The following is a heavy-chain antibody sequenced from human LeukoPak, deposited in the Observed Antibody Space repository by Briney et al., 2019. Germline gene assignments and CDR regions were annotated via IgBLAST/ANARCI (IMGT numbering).Heavy chain of an antibody. CDR1: GFTFSSYG. Sequence: GGSLRLSCAASGFTFSSYGMSWVRQAPGKGLEWVSAISGSGGSTYYADSVKGRFTISRDNSKNTLYLQMNSLRAEDTAVYYCARVYYASWSGQPLSQHWLDPWGQGTLVTVSS. V-gene: IGHV3-23*01. D-gene: IGHD3-3*01. J-gene: IGHJ5*02. CDR3: ARVYYASWSGQPLSQHWLDP. CDR2: ISGSGGST.